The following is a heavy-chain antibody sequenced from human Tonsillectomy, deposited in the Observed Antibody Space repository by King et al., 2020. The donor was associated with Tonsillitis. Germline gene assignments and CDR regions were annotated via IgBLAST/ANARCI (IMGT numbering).Heavy chain of an antibody. CDR1: GNTFTSDY. CDR2: INPDGGTT. CDR3: ARDLMGTTGFGY. D-gene: IGHD1-7*01. V-gene: IGHV1-46*01. J-gene: IGHJ4*02. Sequence: VQLVESGAEVKKPGASVKVSCKASGNTFTSDYMHWVRQAPGQGLEWMGLINPDGGTTTYAQKFQGRVTMTRDTSTSTVYMELSSLKSEDGAVYYCARDLMGTTGFGYWGQGTLVTVSS.